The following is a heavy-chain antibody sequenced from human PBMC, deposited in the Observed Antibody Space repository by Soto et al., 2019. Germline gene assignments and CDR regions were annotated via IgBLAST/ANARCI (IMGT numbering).Heavy chain of an antibody. CDR1: GGSLSDYF. CDR2: INHLGSI. D-gene: IGHD4-17*01. CDR3: ARTATVGMDY. V-gene: IGHV4-34*01. Sequence: SETLSLTCVVSGGSLSDYFWSWIRQPPGMALEWIGEINHLGSINYNPSLKSRVTMSVDTSKNQFSLKLSSVTAADTAVYYCARTATVGMDYWGQGTLVTVSS. J-gene: IGHJ4*02.